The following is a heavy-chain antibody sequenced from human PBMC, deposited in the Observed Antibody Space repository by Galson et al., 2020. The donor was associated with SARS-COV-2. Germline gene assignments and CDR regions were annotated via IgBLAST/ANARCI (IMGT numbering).Heavy chain of an antibody. Sequence: SYGMHWVRQAPGKGLEWVAVIWSDGRNKYYAYSVTCRFTISRDTSKNTLYLQMNSLRAEDTAVDYWAREGIAGAGTARDAFDIWGQGKRVTVSS. CDR1: SYG. V-gene: IGHV3-33*01. CDR2: IWSDGRNK. D-gene: IGHD6-19*01. CDR3: AREGIAGAGTARDAFDI. J-gene: IGHJ3*02.